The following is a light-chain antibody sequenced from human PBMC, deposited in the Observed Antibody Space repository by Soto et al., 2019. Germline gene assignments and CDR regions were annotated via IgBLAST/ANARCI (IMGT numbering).Light chain of an antibody. Sequence: DIVMTQSPDSLAVSLGERATINCKSSQSVLYSSNNRNYFAWYQQKPGQPPKLLIYWASTRESGVPDRFSGSGSETYFYLTIRRLQAEDVAVYYCQQYYSTPPTFGQGDKVEIK. CDR3: QQYYSTPPT. V-gene: IGKV4-1*01. CDR2: WAS. J-gene: IGKJ1*01. CDR1: QSVLYSSNNRNY.